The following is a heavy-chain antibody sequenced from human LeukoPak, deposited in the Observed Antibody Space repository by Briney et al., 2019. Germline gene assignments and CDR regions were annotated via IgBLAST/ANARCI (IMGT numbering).Heavy chain of an antibody. D-gene: IGHD1-26*01. V-gene: IGHV1-2*02. CDR1: GYTFTGYY. Sequence: ASVKVSCKASGYTFTGYYMHWVRQAPGQGLEWMGWINPNSGGTNYAQKFQGRVTMTRDPSISTAYMELSRLRSDDTAVYYCARDDGGSYAHFDYWGQGTLVTVSS. CDR3: ARDDGGSYAHFDY. J-gene: IGHJ4*02. CDR2: INPNSGGT.